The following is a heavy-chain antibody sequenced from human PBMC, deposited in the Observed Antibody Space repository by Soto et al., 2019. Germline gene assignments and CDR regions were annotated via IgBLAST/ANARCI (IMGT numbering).Heavy chain of an antibody. CDR1: GYTFTSYG. J-gene: IGHJ2*01. CDR2: ISAYNGNT. Sequence: GASVKVSCKASGYTFTSYGISWVRQAPGQGLEWMGWISAYNGNTNYAQKLQGRVTMTTDTSTSTAYMELRSLRSDDTAVYYCARVGIPVVRAAMSPWYFDFWGRGTLVPVSS. D-gene: IGHD2-2*01. V-gene: IGHV1-18*01. CDR3: ARVGIPVVRAAMSPWYFDF.